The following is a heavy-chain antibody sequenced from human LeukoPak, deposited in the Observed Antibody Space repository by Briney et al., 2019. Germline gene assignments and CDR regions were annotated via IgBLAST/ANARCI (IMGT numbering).Heavy chain of an antibody. CDR2: IIPIFGTA. D-gene: IGHD1-7*01. Sequence: GASVKVSCKASGGTFSSYAISWVRQAPGQGLEWMGGIIPIFGTANYAQKFQGRVTITTDESTSTAYMELSSLRSEDTAVYYCARDRDNWNYGFGFDYWGQGTLVTVSS. CDR3: ARDRDNWNYGFGFDY. J-gene: IGHJ4*02. V-gene: IGHV1-69*05. CDR1: GGTFSSYA.